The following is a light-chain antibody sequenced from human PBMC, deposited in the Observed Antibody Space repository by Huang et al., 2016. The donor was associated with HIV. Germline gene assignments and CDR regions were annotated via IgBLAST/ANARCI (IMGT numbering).Light chain of an antibody. Sequence: EIVMTQSPATLSVSPGESATLSCRASQSLSTNVAWYQQKPGQAPRLLIHVASTRATGIPARFSGSGSGTEFTLTISSLQSEDFALYYCQQYNNWPPGSITFGQGTRLEIK. CDR2: VAS. CDR3: QQYNNWPPGSIT. J-gene: IGKJ5*01. CDR1: QSLSTN. V-gene: IGKV3-15*01.